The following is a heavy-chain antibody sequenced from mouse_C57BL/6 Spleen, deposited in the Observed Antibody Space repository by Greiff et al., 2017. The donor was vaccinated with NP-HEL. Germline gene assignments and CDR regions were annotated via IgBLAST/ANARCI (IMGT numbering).Heavy chain of an antibody. CDR3: RRTLTTTLSPTLGRDF. CDR2: IDPETGGT. D-gene: IGHD2-1*01. V-gene: IGHV1-15*01. CDR1: GYTFTDYE. J-gene: IGHJ2*01. Sequence: VKLMESGAELVRPGASVTLSCKASGYTFTDYEMHWVKQTPVHGLEWIGAIDPETGGTAYNQKFKGKAILTADKSSSTAYMELRSLTSEDSAVYYCRRTLTTTLSPTLGRDFWGQGTTLTVSS.